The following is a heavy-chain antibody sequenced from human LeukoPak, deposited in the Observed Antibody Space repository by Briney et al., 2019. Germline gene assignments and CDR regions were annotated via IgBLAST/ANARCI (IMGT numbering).Heavy chain of an antibody. V-gene: IGHV3-23*01. CDR1: GFTFSDYA. CDR2: ISGSGDNT. D-gene: IGHD3-9*01. J-gene: IGHJ2*01. Sequence: GGSLRLSCAASGFTFSDYAMSWVRQAPGKGLEWVSAISGSGDNTYYADSVQGRFTISRDNSKNTLYLQMNSLRPEDTAVYYCAKGGDILTGYYLYWYFDLWGRGTLVTVSS. CDR3: AKGGDILTGYYLYWYFDL.